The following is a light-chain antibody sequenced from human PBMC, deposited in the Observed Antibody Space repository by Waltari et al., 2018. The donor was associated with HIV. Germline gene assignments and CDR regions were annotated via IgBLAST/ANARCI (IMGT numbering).Light chain of an antibody. Sequence: QSVLTQPPSVSGDPGQRVTISCTGSRSNLGANHAHWYQHLPGTAPKLVISNNDNRPSGVPDRFSGSKSGTSASLAITGLQAEDEAEYYCQSSSGFGTGTKVTVL. CDR2: NND. CDR1: RSNLGANH. J-gene: IGLJ1*01. V-gene: IGLV1-40*01. CDR3: QSSSG.